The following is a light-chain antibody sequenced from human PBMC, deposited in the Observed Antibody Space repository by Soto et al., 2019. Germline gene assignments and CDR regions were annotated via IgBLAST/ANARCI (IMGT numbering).Light chain of an antibody. CDR3: QQYENLPYT. V-gene: IGKV1-33*01. J-gene: IGKJ2*01. Sequence: DTQMPQSPSSLSASVGDRVTITCQASHDIRNYLNWYQQRPGRAPKLLIYDASNLETGVPTRFSGSASGTYFTFTINGLQPEDIATYYCQQYENLPYTFGQGTKLAIK. CDR2: DAS. CDR1: HDIRNY.